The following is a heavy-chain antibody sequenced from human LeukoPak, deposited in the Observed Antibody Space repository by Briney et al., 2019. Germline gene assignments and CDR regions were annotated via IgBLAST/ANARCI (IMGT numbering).Heavy chain of an antibody. CDR3: ARLENSSGWYYFDD. D-gene: IGHD6-19*01. V-gene: IGHV5-51*01. Sequence: GESLKISCKGFRYSFTSYWIGWVRQMPGKGLEWMGIIHPRDSDTRYSPSFQGQVTISADKSINTAYLQWSSLKASDTAMYYCARLENSSGWYYFDDWGQGTLVTVSS. CDR1: RYSFTSYW. J-gene: IGHJ4*02. CDR2: IHPRDSDT.